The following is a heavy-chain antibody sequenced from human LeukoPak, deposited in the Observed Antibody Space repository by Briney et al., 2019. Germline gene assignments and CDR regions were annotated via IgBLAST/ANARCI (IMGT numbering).Heavy chain of an antibody. V-gene: IGHV3-7*01. J-gene: IGHJ3*02. Sequence: GGSLRLSCAASAFIFSNVWMNWVRQAPGKGLEWLANINSEGSKEDYADSMEGRFTISRDSARNLVSLQMSSLRADDTAVYYCARSGYPGAFDIWGQGTMVTVSS. CDR1: AFIFSNVW. D-gene: IGHD2-15*01. CDR3: ARSGYPGAFDI. CDR2: INSEGSKE.